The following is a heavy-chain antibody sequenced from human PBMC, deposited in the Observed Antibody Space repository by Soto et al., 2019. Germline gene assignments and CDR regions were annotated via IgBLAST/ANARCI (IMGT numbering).Heavy chain of an antibody. CDR3: ARDPLIGTTYYGLDV. Sequence: EVQLVESGGGLVQPGGSLRLSCAASGFTFSTYWMHWVRQPPGKGLVWVSRINNDGSNTAYADSVKGRFTISRDNAQSTLYLQMNSLRAEDTAVYYCARDPLIGTTYYGLDVWGQGTTVSVSS. D-gene: IGHD1-7*01. CDR2: INNDGSNT. V-gene: IGHV3-74*01. J-gene: IGHJ6*02. CDR1: GFTFSTYW.